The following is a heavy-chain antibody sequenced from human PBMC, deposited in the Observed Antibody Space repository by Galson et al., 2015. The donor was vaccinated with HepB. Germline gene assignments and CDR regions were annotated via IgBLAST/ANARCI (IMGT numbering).Heavy chain of an antibody. V-gene: IGHV5-51*01. CDR2: IYPGDSDT. J-gene: IGHJ4*02. CDR3: ARLPPDYYDSSSFDY. D-gene: IGHD3-22*01. Sequence: QSGAEVKKPGESLKISCKGSGYSFTSYWIGWVRQMPGKGLEWMGIIYPGDSDTRYSPSFQGQVTISADKSISTAYLQWSSLKASDTAMYYCARLPPDYYDSSSFDYWGQGTLVTVSS. CDR1: GYSFTSYW.